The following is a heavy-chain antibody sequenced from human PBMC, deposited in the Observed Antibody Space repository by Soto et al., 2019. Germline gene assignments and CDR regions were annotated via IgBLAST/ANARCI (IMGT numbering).Heavy chain of an antibody. CDR1: GFTFSTYN. CDR2: ITNTGETI. Sequence: EVQMVESGGGSVQPGGSLRLSCAGSGFTFSTYNMDWVRQAPGKGLEWISYITNTGETIYYADSVRGRFTSSRDNAKNALFLQMNSLRDDDTAVYYCARDGDPGDDMDVWGQGTTVTVSS. J-gene: IGHJ6*02. CDR3: ARDGDPGDDMDV. V-gene: IGHV3-48*02.